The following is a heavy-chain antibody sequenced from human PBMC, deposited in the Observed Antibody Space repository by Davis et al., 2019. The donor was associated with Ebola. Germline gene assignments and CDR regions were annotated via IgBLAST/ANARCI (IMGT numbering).Heavy chain of an antibody. V-gene: IGHV3-48*01. D-gene: IGHD6-19*01. CDR3: ARDSGWYRFDY. J-gene: IGHJ4*02. Sequence: PGGSLRLSCAASGFTFSSYSMNWVRQAPGKGLEWVSYISSSSSTIYYADSVKGRFTISRDNAKNSRYLQMNSLRAEDTAVYYCARDSGWYRFDYWGQGTLVTVSS. CDR2: ISSSSSTI. CDR1: GFTFSSYS.